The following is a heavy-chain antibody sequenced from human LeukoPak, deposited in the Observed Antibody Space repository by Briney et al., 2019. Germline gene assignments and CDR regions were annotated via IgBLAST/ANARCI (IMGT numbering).Heavy chain of an antibody. CDR1: GGSISSYY. D-gene: IGHD2-2*01. V-gene: IGHV4-34*01. J-gene: IGHJ5*02. Sequence: SETLSLTCTVSGGSISSYYWSWIRQPPGKGLEWIGEINHSGSTNYNPSLKSRVTISVDTSKNQFSLKLSSVTAADTAVYYCARPGLGYCSSTSCSEGNWFDPWGQGTLVTVSS. CDR2: INHSGST. CDR3: ARPGLGYCSSTSCSEGNWFDP.